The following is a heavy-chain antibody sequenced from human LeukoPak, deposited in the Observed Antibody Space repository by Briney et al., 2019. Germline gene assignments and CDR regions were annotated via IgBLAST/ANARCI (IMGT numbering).Heavy chain of an antibody. V-gene: IGHV4-59*05. CDR1: GGSISSYY. Sequence: SETLSLTCTVSGGSISSYYWSWIRQPPGKGLEWIGSIYNSGTTYYNPSLQSRVTISVDTSKNQFSLKVSSVTAADTAVYYCASRVYGLGSFNYWGQGTLVTVSS. J-gene: IGHJ4*01. D-gene: IGHD3-10*01. CDR3: ASRVYGLGSFNY. CDR2: IYNSGTT.